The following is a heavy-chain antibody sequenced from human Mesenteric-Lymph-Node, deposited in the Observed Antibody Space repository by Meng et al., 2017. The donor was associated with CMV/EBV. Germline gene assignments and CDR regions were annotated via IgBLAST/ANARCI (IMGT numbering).Heavy chain of an antibody. J-gene: IGHJ4*02. Sequence: GESLKISCAASGFTVSSNYMSWVRQAPGKGLEWVSVIYSGGSTYYADSVKGRFTISRDNSKNTLYLQMNSLRAEDTDVYYCARIIAAAGTYFDYWGQGTLVTVSS. CDR1: GFTVSSNY. D-gene: IGHD6-13*01. CDR3: ARIIAAAGTYFDY. CDR2: IYSGGST. V-gene: IGHV3-53*01.